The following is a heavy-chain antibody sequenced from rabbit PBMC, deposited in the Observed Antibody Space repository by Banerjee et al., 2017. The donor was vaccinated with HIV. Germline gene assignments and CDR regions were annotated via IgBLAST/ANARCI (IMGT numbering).Heavy chain of an antibody. Sequence: QSLEESGGDLVKPGASLTLTCTASGFSFSSSYYMCWVRQAPGKGLEWIACIDAGSTGNTYYVSWAKGRFTISRTSSTTVTLQMTSLTAADTATYFCAREGGGGASIGDAFDPWGPGTLVTVS. CDR1: GFSFSSSYY. D-gene: IGHD1-1*01. J-gene: IGHJ2*01. V-gene: IGHV1S40*01. CDR2: IDAGSTGNT. CDR3: AREGGGGASIGDAFDP.